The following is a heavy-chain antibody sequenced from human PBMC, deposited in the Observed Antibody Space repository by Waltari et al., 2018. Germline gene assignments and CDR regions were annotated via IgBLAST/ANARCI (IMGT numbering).Heavy chain of an antibody. J-gene: IGHJ2*01. D-gene: IGHD3-9*01. Sequence: QVQLQQWGAGLLKPSETLSLTCAVYGGSFSGYYWSWIRQPPGKGLGWIGEINNSGSTNYNPSLKSRVTIAVDTAKNQFSLKLSSVTAADTAVYYCARIRYYDILTGYRRPAYWYFDLWGRGTLVTVSS. CDR1: GGSFSGYY. V-gene: IGHV4-34*01. CDR2: INNSGST. CDR3: ARIRYYDILTGYRRPAYWYFDL.